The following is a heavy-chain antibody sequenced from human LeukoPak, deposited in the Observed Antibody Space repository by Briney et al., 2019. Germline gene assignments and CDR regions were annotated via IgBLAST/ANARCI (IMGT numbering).Heavy chain of an antibody. V-gene: IGHV1-2*02. D-gene: IGHD6-13*01. CDR3: ARSRGYSSSWYSSYAFDI. CDR2: INPNSGGT. CDR1: GYTFTSYY. J-gene: IGHJ3*02. Sequence: GASVKVSCKASGYTFTSYYMHWVRQAPGQGLEWMGWINPNSGGTNYAQKFQGRVTMTRDTSISTAYMELSRLRSDDTAVYYCARSRGYSSSWYSSYAFDIWGQGTMVTVSS.